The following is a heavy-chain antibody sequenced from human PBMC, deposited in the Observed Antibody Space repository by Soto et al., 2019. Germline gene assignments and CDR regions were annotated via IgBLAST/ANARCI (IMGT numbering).Heavy chain of an antibody. CDR2: IYSGGDT. CDR1: GFTVSSKY. Sequence: GALRLSCAASGFTVSSKYMTWVRQTPGKGLEWVSVIYSGGDTYYADSVKGRFTISRDNSQNTLLLQMNSLRAEDTAVYYCAKATPAKFEYWGQGSLVPGSS. CDR3: AKATPAKFEY. D-gene: IGHD2-2*01. J-gene: IGHJ4*02. V-gene: IGHV3-66*01.